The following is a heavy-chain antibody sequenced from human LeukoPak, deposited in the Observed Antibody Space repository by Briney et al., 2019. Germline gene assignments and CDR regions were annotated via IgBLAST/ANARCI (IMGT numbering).Heavy chain of an antibody. J-gene: IGHJ4*02. CDR2: IYHSGST. D-gene: IGHD6-13*01. CDR1: GDSINNYY. CDR3: ARDHVRQQLPDY. V-gene: IGHV4-59*12. Sequence: SETLSLTCTVSGDSINNYYWSWIRQPPGKGLEWIGYIYHSGSTNYNPSPSLKSRVTISLDRSKNQFSLKLSSVTAADTAVYYCARDHVRQQLPDYWGQGTLVTVSS.